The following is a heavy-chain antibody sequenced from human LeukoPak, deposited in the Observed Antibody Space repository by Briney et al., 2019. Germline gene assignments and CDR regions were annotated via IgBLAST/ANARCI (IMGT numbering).Heavy chain of an antibody. J-gene: IGHJ4*02. CDR3: TKDPMPISEIWY. V-gene: IGHV3-23*01. D-gene: IGHD3-3*01. Sequence: KWVSAISGSGGSTYYADSVKGRFTISRDNSKNTLYLQMNSLRAEDTAVYYCTKDPMPISEIWYWGEGSPVAVSS. CDR2: ISGSGGST.